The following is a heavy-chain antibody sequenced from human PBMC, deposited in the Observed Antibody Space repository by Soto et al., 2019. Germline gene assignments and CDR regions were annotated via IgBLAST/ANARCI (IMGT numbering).Heavy chain of an antibody. CDR3: GRRIRSPPRLSHAMGV. D-gene: IGHD4-17*01. V-gene: IGHV5-10-1*01. J-gene: IGHJ6*01. CDR1: GYTCRNYG. CDR2: IDTSDSYT. Sequence: VQAQKISCKASGYTCRNYGISWVREMQGKGLGWRGRIDTSDSYTNYSPSFEGHVTISADKSISTAYLQWSSLKAPDTAMYFCGRRIRSPPRLSHAMGVRGQRSTGPVSS.